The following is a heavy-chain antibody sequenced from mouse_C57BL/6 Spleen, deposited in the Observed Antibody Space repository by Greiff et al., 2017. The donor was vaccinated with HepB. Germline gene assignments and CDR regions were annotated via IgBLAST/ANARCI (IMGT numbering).Heavy chain of an antibody. CDR2: IDSSDSYT. J-gene: IGHJ2*01. CDR1: GFTFTSYW. Sequence: QVQLQQPGADLVKPGASVKLSCTASGFTFTSYWMQWVRQRPGQGLEWLGEIDSSDSYTNYTQKFKRKTTLTVDTSCSTAYMQISSLTSEDAAYYYCARTTGDFDYWGQGTTLTVSS. CDR3: ARTTGDFDY. V-gene: IGHV1-50*01. D-gene: IGHD2-12*01.